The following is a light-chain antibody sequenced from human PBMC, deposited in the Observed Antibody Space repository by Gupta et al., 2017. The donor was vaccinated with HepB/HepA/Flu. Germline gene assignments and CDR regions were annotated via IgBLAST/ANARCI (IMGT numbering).Light chain of an antibody. V-gene: IGLV4-60*03. CDR1: SGYSHYS. CDR3: ETWDSNIRV. J-gene: IGLJ2*01. CDR2: VESSGRY. Sequence: QLMVTQSSSASASLGSSVKLTCTLSSGYSHYSIGWHQQQQGKAPRFLMKVESSGRYNKGSGIPDRFSGSSSGAARYLTISNLQSEDEAYYYCETWDSNIRVFGGGTKLTVL.